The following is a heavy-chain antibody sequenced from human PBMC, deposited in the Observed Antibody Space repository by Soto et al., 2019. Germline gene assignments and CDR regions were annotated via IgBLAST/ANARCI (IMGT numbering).Heavy chain of an antibody. CDR3: ARGGPTGRFYFVQ. D-gene: IGHD3-3*01. Sequence: PGGSLRLSCAASGFTVSSDYMSWVRQTPGKGLEWVSVFYSGGSTYYADSVKGRFTISRDDSKNTLYLQMNSLRAEDTAVYYCARGGPTGRFYFVQWGQGTLVTVSS. CDR1: GFTVSSDY. CDR2: FYSGGST. V-gene: IGHV3-53*01. J-gene: IGHJ4*02.